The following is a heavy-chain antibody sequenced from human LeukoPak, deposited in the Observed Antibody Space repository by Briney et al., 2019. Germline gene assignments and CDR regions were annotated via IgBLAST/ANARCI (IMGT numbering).Heavy chain of an antibody. CDR3: ARLDLLGTGYFDF. V-gene: IGHV3-23*01. CDR1: GFTFSSYA. CDR2: ISGSGGST. Sequence: GGSLRLSCAASGFTFSSYAMSWVRQAPGKGLEWVSAISGSGGSTYYADSVKGRFTISRDNSKNTVDLQMNSLRAEDTAIYFCARLDLLGTGYFDFWGQGTLVTVSS. D-gene: IGHD1-14*01. J-gene: IGHJ4*02.